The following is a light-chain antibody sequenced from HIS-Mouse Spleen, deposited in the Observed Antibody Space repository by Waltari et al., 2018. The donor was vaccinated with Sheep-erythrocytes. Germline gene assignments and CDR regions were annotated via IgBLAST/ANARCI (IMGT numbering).Light chain of an antibody. V-gene: IGLV2-11*01. CDR2: DVS. Sequence: QSALTQPRSVSGSPGQSVTIPCTGTSSDVGGYNYVSWYQQHPGKAPKLMIYDVSKRPSGVPDRFSGSKSGNPASLTISGLQAEDEADYYCCSYAGSFYVFGTGTKVTVL. J-gene: IGLJ1*01. CDR1: SSDVGGYNY. CDR3: CSYAGSFYV.